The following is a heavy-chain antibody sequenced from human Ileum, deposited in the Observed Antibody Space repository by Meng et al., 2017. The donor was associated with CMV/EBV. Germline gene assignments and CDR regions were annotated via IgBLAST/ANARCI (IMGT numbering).Heavy chain of an antibody. Sequence: GGSLRLSCAASGFTFSSNWMSWARQAPGKGLEWVANIKADESEKYYVDSVKDRFTISRDNAKNSLYVQKNSLRADDTAVYYCASLGFRRIDYWGQGTLVTVSS. CDR1: GFTFSSNW. CDR2: IKADESEK. V-gene: IGHV3-7*01. J-gene: IGHJ4*02. CDR3: ASLGFRRIDY.